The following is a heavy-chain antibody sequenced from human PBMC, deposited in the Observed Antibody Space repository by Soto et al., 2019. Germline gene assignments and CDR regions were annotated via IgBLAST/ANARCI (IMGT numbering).Heavy chain of an antibody. D-gene: IGHD2-2*01. J-gene: IGHJ6*02. Sequence: EVQLLESGGGLVQPGGSLRLSCAASGFTFSSYAMSWVRQAPGKGLEWVSAISGSGGSTYYADSVKGRFTISRDNSKNTLYLQMNSLRADDTAVYYCAKRREVLPAALRGYGMVVWGQGTTVTVSS. CDR2: ISGSGGST. CDR3: AKRREVLPAALRGYGMVV. V-gene: IGHV3-23*01. CDR1: GFTFSSYA.